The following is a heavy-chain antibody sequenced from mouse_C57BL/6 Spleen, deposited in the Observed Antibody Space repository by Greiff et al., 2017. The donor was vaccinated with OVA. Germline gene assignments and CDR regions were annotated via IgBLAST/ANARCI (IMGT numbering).Heavy chain of an antibody. CDR2: IWSGGST. D-gene: IGHD1-1*01. CDR3: ASYGYAMDY. V-gene: IGHV2-2*01. Sequence: VMLVESGPGLVQPSQSLSITCTVSGFSFTSYGVHWVRQSPGKGLEWLGVIWSGGSTDYNTAFISRLSISKDNSKSQVFFKMNSLQADDTAIYYCASYGYAMDYWGQGTSVTVSS. CDR1: GFSFTSYG. J-gene: IGHJ4*01.